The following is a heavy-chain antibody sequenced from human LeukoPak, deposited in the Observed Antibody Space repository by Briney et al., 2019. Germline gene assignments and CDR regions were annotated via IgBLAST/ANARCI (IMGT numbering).Heavy chain of an antibody. CDR3: LRGDNRDY. CDR1: GFTFSDYS. V-gene: IGHV3-21*01. Sequence: GGPLRLSCAASGFTFSDYSMNWVPQAPGKGLEWVSSIGSSGRSIYHADSVKGRFTISRDTAKNSLHLEMNSLRAEDTAVFYCLRGDNRDYWGQGTLVTVSS. CDR2: IGSSGRSI. D-gene: IGHD1-14*01. J-gene: IGHJ4*02.